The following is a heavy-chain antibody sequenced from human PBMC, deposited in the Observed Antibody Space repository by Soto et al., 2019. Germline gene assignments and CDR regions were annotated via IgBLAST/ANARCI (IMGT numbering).Heavy chain of an antibody. CDR3: ARRVQLERRGYYYYYGMDV. CDR1: GGSISSGDYY. J-gene: IGHJ6*02. Sequence: QVHLQESGPGLVKPSQTLSLTCTVSGGSISSGDYYWSWIRQPPGKGLEWIGYIYSSGSTYYNPSLKSRVTISVDTSKNQFSLKLSSMTAADTAVYYCARRVQLERRGYYYYYGMDVWGQGTTVTVSS. CDR2: IYSSGST. D-gene: IGHD1-1*01. V-gene: IGHV4-30-4*01.